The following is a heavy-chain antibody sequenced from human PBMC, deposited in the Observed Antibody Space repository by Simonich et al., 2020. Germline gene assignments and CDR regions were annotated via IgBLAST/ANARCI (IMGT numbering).Heavy chain of an antibody. CDR1: GFTFSSYS. D-gene: IGHD3-10*01. J-gene: IGHJ3*02. CDR3: ARPVGGSGSYSFDAFDI. Sequence: VQLVESGGGVVQPGRSLRLSCAASGFTFSSYSMNWVRQAPGKGLWWVSSISSSGSYIYYADSVKGRFTISRDNAKNSLYLQMNSLRAEDTAVYYCARPVGGSGSYSFDAFDIWGQGTMVTVSS. V-gene: IGHV3-21*01. CDR2: ISSSGSYI.